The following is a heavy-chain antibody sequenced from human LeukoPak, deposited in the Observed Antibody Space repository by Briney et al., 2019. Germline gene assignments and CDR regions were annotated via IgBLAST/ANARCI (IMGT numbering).Heavy chain of an antibody. Sequence: LPGGSLRLSCAASGLTFSSYAMSWVRQAPGKGLEWVPAISGSGGSTYYADSVKGRFTISRDNSKNTLYLQMNSLRAEDTAVYYCAKALGYCSSTSCRTEDFDYWGQGTLVTVSS. D-gene: IGHD2-2*01. J-gene: IGHJ4*02. CDR1: GLTFSSYA. CDR2: ISGSGGST. V-gene: IGHV3-23*01. CDR3: AKALGYCSSTSCRTEDFDY.